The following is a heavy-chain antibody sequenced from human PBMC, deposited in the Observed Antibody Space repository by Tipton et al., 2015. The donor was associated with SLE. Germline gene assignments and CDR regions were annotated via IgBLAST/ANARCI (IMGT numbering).Heavy chain of an antibody. CDR2: IIPILGIA. D-gene: IGHD5-18*01. V-gene: IGHV1-69*04. CDR1: GGTFSSYT. Sequence: QSGPEVKKPGSSVKVSCKASGGTFSSYTITWVRQAPGQGLEWMGRIIPILGIANYAQKFQGRVTITADKSTSTAYMELSSLRSEDTAVYYCARDESGFSYGYDYWGQGTLVTVSS. J-gene: IGHJ4*02. CDR3: ARDESGFSYGYDY.